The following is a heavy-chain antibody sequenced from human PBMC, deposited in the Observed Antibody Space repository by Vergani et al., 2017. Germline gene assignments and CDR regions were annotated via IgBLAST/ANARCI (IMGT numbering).Heavy chain of an antibody. J-gene: IGHJ6*03. CDR2: IYYSGST. D-gene: IGHD3-22*01. CDR1: GGSISSGGYY. CDR3: ARVRAHSSGSYYYYYYMDV. V-gene: IGHV4-31*03. Sequence: QVQLQESGPGLVKPSQTLSLTCTVSGGSISSGGYYLSWIRQHPGKGLEWIGYIYYSGSTYYNPSLKSRVTISVDTSKNQFSRKLSSVTAADTAVYYCARVRAHSSGSYYYYYYMDVWGKGTTVTVSS.